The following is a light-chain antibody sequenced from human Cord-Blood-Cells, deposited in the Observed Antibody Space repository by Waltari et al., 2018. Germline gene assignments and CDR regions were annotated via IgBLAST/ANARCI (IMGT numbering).Light chain of an antibody. J-gene: IGKJ4*01. Sequence: IVLTQSPATQSLSPGERATLSCRASQSFSSYLARYQQKPGQDPRLLIYDASNRATGIPARFSGSGSGTDFTLTISSLEPEDFAVYYCQQRSNWPPITFGGGTKVEIK. CDR2: DAS. V-gene: IGKV3-11*01. CDR1: QSFSSY. CDR3: QQRSNWPPIT.